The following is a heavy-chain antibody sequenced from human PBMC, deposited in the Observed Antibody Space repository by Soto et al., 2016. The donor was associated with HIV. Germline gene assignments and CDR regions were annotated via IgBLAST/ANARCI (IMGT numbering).Heavy chain of an antibody. CDR2: ISSSGSYI. J-gene: IGHJ2*01. V-gene: IGHV3-21*01. CDR3: ARDLQTAVTQTGFWYFDL. Sequence: EVQLVESGGGLVKPGGSLRLSCAASEFTFSSYSMNWVRQAPGKGLEWVSSISSSGSYIYYADSVKGRFTISRDNAKNSLYLQMNSLRAEDTAVYYCARDLQTAVTQTGFWYFDLWGRGTLVTVSS. CDR1: EFTFSSYS. D-gene: IGHD6-19*01.